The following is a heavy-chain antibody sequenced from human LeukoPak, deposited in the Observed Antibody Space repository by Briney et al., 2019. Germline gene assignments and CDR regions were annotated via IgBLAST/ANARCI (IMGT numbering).Heavy chain of an antibody. CDR3: ARGRVGQQLIYYYYMDV. J-gene: IGHJ6*03. V-gene: IGHV1-8*01. D-gene: IGHD6-13*01. Sequence: RASVKVSCKASGYTFTSYVNWVRQATGQGLEWMGWMNPNSGNTGYAQKFQGRVTMTRNTSISTAYMELSSLRSEDTAVYYCARGRVGQQLIYYYYMDVWGKGTTVTVSS. CDR2: MNPNSGNT. CDR1: GYTFTSY.